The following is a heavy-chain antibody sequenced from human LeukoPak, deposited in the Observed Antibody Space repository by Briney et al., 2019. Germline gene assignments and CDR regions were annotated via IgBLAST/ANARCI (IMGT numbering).Heavy chain of an antibody. V-gene: IGHV4-34*01. Sequence: SETLSLSCAVYGGSFSSYYWSWIRQPPGKGLEWIGEINHSGSTNYNPSLKSRVTISVDTSKNQFSLKLSSVTAADTAVYYCARSSVSFTGSTPNNWFDPWGQGTLVIVSS. CDR2: INHSGST. CDR3: ARSSVSFTGSTPNNWFDP. D-gene: IGHD1-14*01. J-gene: IGHJ5*02. CDR1: GGSFSSYY.